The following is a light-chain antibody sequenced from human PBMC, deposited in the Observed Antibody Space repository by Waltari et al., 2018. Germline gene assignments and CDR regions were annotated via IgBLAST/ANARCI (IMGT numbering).Light chain of an antibody. V-gene: IGLV2-8*01. J-gene: IGLJ2*01. Sequence: QSALTQPPSTSGSPGQSVTISCTGTSSDIGGSDYVSWYQQHPGKAPKLMIYEVNKRPSRCPDRFSASKSGNTASLTVSGLQAEDEADYYCSSYATSNSLLFGGGTKLTVL. CDR1: SSDIGGSDY. CDR2: EVN. CDR3: SSYATSNSLL.